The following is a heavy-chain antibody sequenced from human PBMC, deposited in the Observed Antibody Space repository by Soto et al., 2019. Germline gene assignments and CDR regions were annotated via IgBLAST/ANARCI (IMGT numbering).Heavy chain of an antibody. CDR2: IYSGGST. J-gene: IGHJ3*02. D-gene: IGHD6-19*01. CDR3: ARSIAVAGPTKDAFDI. Sequence: EVQLVESGGGLVQPGGSLRLSCAASGFTVSSNYMSWVRQAPGKGLEWVSVIYSGGSTYYADSVKGRFTISRDNSKNTLYLQMNSLRAEDTAVYYCARSIAVAGPTKDAFDIWGQGTMVTVSS. V-gene: IGHV3-66*01. CDR1: GFTVSSNY.